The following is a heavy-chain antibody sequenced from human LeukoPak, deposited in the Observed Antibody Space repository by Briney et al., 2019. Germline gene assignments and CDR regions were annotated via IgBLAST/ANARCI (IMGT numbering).Heavy chain of an antibody. CDR3: ATDLYYYDSTPYYDGCPEF. Sequence: GGSLRLSCAASGFTFSSYAMHWVRQAPGKGLEWVAVISYDGSNKYYADSVKGRFTISRDNSKNTLHLQMNSLRVEDTAVYYCATDLYYYDSTPYYDGCPEFRGQGTPVTVSS. D-gene: IGHD3-22*01. CDR1: GFTFSSYA. CDR2: ISYDGSNK. J-gene: IGHJ4*02. V-gene: IGHV3-30-3*01.